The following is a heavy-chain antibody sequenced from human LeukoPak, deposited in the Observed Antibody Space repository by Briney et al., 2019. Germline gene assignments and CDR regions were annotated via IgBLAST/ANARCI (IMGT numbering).Heavy chain of an antibody. CDR3: ARAGLLFGVGAFDL. CDR1: GGSINYGSYY. D-gene: IGHD3-10*02. V-gene: IGHV4-61*02. J-gene: IGHJ3*01. Sequence: PSETLSLTCTVSGGSINYGSYYWNWIRQSAEKGLEWIGRVHTTGSTIHNPSLKSRVTVSIDTSQRQFSLRLTSVTAADTAVYYYARAGLLFGVGAFDLWDQGTLVTVSS. CDR2: VHTTGST.